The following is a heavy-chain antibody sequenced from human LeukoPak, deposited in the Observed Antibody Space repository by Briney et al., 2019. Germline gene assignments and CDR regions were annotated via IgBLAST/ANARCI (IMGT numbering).Heavy chain of an antibody. CDR1: GFSFSSYT. Sequence: PGRSLRLSCAGSGFSFSSYTMHWVRQAPGKGLEWVAIISYGGTNEYYADSVKGRFTISRDNSKNTLYLQVNSLRAEDTAVYYCARDIKWLGRYYYYGLDVWGQGTTVTVSS. CDR3: ARDIKWLGRYYYYGLDV. D-gene: IGHD6-19*01. CDR2: ISYGGTNE. J-gene: IGHJ6*02. V-gene: IGHV3-30*04.